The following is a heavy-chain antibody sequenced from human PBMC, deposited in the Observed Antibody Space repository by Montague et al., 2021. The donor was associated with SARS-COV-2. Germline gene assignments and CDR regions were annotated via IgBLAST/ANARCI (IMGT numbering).Heavy chain of an antibody. CDR3: ARDVSYAIAA. J-gene: IGHJ6*02. D-gene: IGHD5/OR15-5a*01. CDR2: INSDGSGT. V-gene: IGHV3-74*01. CDR1: GFTFSTSW. Sequence: SLRLSCTASGFTFSTSWMHWVRQAPGKGLVWVSHINSDGSGTGYADSVKGRFTISRDNVKNTLFLQMNRLRAEDTAVYFCARDVSYAIAAWGQGTTVTVSS.